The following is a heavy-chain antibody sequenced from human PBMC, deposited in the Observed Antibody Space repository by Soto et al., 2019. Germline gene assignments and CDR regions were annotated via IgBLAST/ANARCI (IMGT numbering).Heavy chain of an antibody. Sequence: SETLSLTCTVSGGSISSYYWSWIRQPPGKGLEWIGYIYYSGSTNYNPSPKSRVTISVDTSKNQFSLKLSSVTAADTAVYYCARLVWSYGTWFDPWGQGTLVTVS. D-gene: IGHD5-18*01. CDR2: IYYSGST. CDR3: ARLVWSYGTWFDP. J-gene: IGHJ5*02. CDR1: GGSISSYY. V-gene: IGHV4-59*08.